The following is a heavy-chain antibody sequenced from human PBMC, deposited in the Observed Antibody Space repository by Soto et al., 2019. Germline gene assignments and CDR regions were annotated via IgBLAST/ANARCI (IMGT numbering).Heavy chain of an antibody. Sequence: SETLSLTCAVYGGSFSGYYWSWIRQPPGKGLEWIGEINHSGGTNYNPSLKSRVTISVDTSKNQFSLKLSSVTAADTAVYYCARAPLRYFDWPISDNWFDPWGQGTLVTVSS. D-gene: IGHD3-9*01. CDR2: INHSGGT. J-gene: IGHJ5*02. CDR1: GGSFSGYY. CDR3: ARAPLRYFDWPISDNWFDP. V-gene: IGHV4-34*01.